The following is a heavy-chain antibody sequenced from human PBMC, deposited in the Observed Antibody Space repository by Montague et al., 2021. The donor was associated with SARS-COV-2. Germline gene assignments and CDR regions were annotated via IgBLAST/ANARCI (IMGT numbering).Heavy chain of an antibody. CDR2: IYSIGST. D-gene: IGHD1-14*01. J-gene: IGHJ3*02. CDR3: ARETRTADAFDI. CDR1: GASISSSD. V-gene: IGHV4-59*01. Sequence: SETLSLTCTVSGASISSSDWSWIRQSPGKGLEWIGYIYSIGSTDYNPSLKSRVTISGDTSKNQFSLKVRSVTAADTAVYYCARETRTADAFDIWGQGTMVTVSS.